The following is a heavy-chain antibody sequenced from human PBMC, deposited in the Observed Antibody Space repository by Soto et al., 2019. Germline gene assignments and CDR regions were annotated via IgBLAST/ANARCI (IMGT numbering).Heavy chain of an antibody. V-gene: IGHV1-46*01. CDR2: INPSGGST. CDR1: GYTFTSYY. J-gene: IGHJ6*02. CDR3: ARDRIKQQLVQLSYYYGMDV. Sequence: ASVKFYCKASGYTFTSYYMHWVRQAPGQGLEWMGIINPSGGSTSYAQKFQGRVTMTRDTSTSTVYMELSSLRSEDTAVYYCARDRIKQQLVQLSYYYGMDVWGQGTTVTVSS. D-gene: IGHD6-13*01.